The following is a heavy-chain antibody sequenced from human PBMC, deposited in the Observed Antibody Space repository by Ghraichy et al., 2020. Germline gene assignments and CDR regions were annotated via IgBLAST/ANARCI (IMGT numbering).Heavy chain of an antibody. CDR2: ISSSGSTI. D-gene: IGHD5-12*01. Sequence: SLNISCAASGFTFSDYYMSWIRQAPGKGLEWVSYISSSGSTIYYADSVKGRFTISRDNAKNSLYLQMNSLRAEDTAVYYCARDSGYPNWFDPWGQGTLVTVSS. CDR1: GFTFSDYY. J-gene: IGHJ5*02. CDR3: ARDSGYPNWFDP. V-gene: IGHV3-11*01.